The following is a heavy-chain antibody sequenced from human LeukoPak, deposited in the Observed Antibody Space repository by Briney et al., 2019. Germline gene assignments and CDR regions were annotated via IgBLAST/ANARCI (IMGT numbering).Heavy chain of an antibody. CDR3: ARDPGFVLLWFGELPWFDP. V-gene: IGHV1-2*02. J-gene: IGHJ5*02. CDR1: GYTFTGYY. CDR2: INPNSGGT. Sequence: ASVKVSCKASGYTFTGYYMHRVRQAPGQGLEWMGWINPNSGGTNYAQKFQGRVTMTRDTSISTAYMELSRLRSDDTAVYYCARDPGFVLLWFGELPWFDPWGQGTLVTVSS. D-gene: IGHD3-10*01.